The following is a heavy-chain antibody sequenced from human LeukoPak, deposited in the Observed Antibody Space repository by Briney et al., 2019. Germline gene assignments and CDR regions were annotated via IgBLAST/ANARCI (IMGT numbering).Heavy chain of an antibody. J-gene: IGHJ4*02. CDR2: INHSGST. CDR1: GGSFSGYY. D-gene: IGHD6-13*01. V-gene: IGHV4-34*01. CDR3: ARLFSSSSEDGYFDY. Sequence: SETLSLTCAVYGGSFSGYYWSWIRQPPGRGLEWIGEINHSGSTNYNPSLKSRVTISVDTSKNQFSLKLSSVTAADTAVYYCARLFSSSSEDGYFDYWGQGALVTVSS.